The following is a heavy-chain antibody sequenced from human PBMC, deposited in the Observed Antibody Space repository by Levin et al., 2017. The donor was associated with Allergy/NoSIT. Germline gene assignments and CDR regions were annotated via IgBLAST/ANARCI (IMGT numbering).Heavy chain of an antibody. CDR2: IKQDGSDK. CDR1: GFTVSRYW. V-gene: IGHV3-7*01. J-gene: IGHJ4*02. D-gene: IGHD3-3*01. CDR3: ATEEWVSYDFWSGYSDY. Sequence: PGGSLRLSCAASGFTVSRYWMTWVRQAPGKGLEWVANIKQDGSDKYYVDSVKGRFTISRDNAKNSLYLQMNSLRAEDTAVYYCATEEWVSYDFWSGYSDYWGQGTLVTVSS.